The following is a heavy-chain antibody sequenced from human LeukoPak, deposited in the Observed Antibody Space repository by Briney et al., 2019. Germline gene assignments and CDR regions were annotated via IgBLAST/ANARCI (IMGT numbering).Heavy chain of an antibody. CDR1: GFTFSSYA. CDR3: ARDQRGYYDSSGYPPYYYYGMDV. V-gene: IGHV3-30-3*01. Sequence: GRSLRLSCAASGFTFSSYAMHWVRQAPGKGLEWVAVISYDGSNKYYADSVKGRFTISRDNSKNTLYLQMNSLRAEDTAVYYCARDQRGYYDSSGYPPYYYYGMDVWGQGTTVTVSS. J-gene: IGHJ6*02. D-gene: IGHD3-22*01. CDR2: ISYDGSNK.